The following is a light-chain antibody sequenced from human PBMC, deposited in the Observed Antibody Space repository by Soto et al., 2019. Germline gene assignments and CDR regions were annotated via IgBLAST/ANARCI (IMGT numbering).Light chain of an antibody. J-gene: IGLJ2*01. CDR1: SSDVGGYKH. V-gene: IGLV2-14*01. Sequence: QSVLTQPASVSGSPGQSITISCTGTSSDVGGYKHVSWYQQHPGKAPKLMIYEVSKRPSGVSNRFSGSKSDTTASLTISGLQAEDEADYYCSSYTGSSTYVVFGGGTQLTVL. CDR2: EVS. CDR3: SSYTGSSTYVV.